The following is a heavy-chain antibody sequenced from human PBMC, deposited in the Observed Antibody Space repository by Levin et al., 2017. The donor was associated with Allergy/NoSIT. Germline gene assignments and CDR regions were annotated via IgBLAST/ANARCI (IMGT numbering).Heavy chain of an antibody. Sequence: LSLTCAASGFLFRTPGLPWVRQAPGQGLEWVTLISSDGRNEYYADSVKGRFTISRDNSKNILYLQMNSLRPNDTGIYYCAKDAVGYWGQGTLVTVSS. CDR2: ISSDGRNE. CDR3: AKDAVGY. D-gene: IGHD1-26*01. J-gene: IGHJ4*02. CDR1: GFLFRTPG. V-gene: IGHV3-30*18.